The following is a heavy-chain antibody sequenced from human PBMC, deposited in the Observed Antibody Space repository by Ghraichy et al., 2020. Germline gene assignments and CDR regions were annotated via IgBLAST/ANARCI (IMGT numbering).Heavy chain of an antibody. CDR1: GFTFRTYA. Sequence: GESLNISCAASGFTFRTYAMSWVRQAPGKGLEWVSAITDNGGTTYDAESVKGGFTTSRDNSKNTLFLQMNSLRGEDTAVYYCAKFARDWPNEYLQHWGQGALVTVSS. J-gene: IGHJ1*01. CDR3: AKFARDWPNEYLQH. V-gene: IGHV3-23*01. CDR2: ITDNGGTT. D-gene: IGHD3/OR15-3a*01.